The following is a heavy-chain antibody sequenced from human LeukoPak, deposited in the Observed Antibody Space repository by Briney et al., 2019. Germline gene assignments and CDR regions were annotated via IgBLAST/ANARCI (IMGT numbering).Heavy chain of an antibody. CDR3: ARDLASVGNTYDY. CDR1: GFTFSSYS. D-gene: IGHD1-26*01. Sequence: GSLRLSCAASGFTFSSYSMNWVRQAPGKGLEWVSYISSSSSTIYYADSVKGRFTISRDNAKNSLYLQMNSLRAEDTAVYYCARDLASVGNTYDYWGQGTLVTVSS. CDR2: ISSSSSTI. J-gene: IGHJ4*02. V-gene: IGHV3-48*04.